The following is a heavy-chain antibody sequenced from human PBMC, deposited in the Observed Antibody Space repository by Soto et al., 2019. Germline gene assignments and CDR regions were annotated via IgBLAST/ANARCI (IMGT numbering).Heavy chain of an antibody. D-gene: IGHD3-16*01. J-gene: IGHJ4*02. V-gene: IGHV1-69*08. Sequence: QVRLVQSVAELKKPGSSMKVSCKASGGSFNSDSMTWVRQAPGKGLEWMGRILPLFAKTTYAQQFQGRVTITADKATSTVYMELNSLTSQDTAVYYCARDRAYGSLDYWGQGPLV. CDR2: ILPLFAKT. CDR1: GGSFNSDS. CDR3: ARDRAYGSLDY.